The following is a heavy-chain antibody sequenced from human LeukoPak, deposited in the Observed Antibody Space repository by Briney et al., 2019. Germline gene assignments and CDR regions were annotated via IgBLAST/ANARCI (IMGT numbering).Heavy chain of an antibody. Sequence: PSETLSLTCAVYGGSFSGYYWSWIRQPPGKGLEWIGEINHSGSTNYNPSLKSRVTISVDTSKNQFSLKLSSVTAADTAVYYCARVYDSSGFPFDYWGQGTLVTVSS. CDR1: GGSFSGYY. CDR2: INHSGST. V-gene: IGHV4-34*01. D-gene: IGHD3-22*01. J-gene: IGHJ4*02. CDR3: ARVYDSSGFPFDY.